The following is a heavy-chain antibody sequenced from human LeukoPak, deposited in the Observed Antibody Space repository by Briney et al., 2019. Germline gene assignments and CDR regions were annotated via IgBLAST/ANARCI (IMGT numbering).Heavy chain of an antibody. CDR2: IYHSRST. CDR3: ARANRVDFWSGYINNWFDP. Sequence: SETLSLTCAVSGYSISSGYYWGWIRQPPGKGLEWIGSIYHSRSTYYNPSLKSRVTISVDTSKNQFSLKLSSVTAEDTAVYYCARANRVDFWSGYINNWFDPWGQGTLVTVSS. D-gene: IGHD3-3*01. V-gene: IGHV4-38-2*01. CDR1: GYSISSGYY. J-gene: IGHJ5*02.